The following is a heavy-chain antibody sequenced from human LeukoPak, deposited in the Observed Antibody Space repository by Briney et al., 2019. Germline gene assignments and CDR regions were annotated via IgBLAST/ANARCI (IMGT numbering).Heavy chain of an antibody. J-gene: IGHJ4*02. V-gene: IGHV1-3*01. CDR3: ANPRYDSSGYYYVD. Sequence: ASVKVSCKASGYSFSDYTMHWLRQAPGQRLDWMGWINGGSGNTKYSPEFQGRVTITRDTSASTAYMELSSLRSEDTAVYYCANPRYDSSGYYYVDWGQGTLVTVSS. CDR1: GYSFSDYT. D-gene: IGHD3-22*01. CDR2: INGGSGNT.